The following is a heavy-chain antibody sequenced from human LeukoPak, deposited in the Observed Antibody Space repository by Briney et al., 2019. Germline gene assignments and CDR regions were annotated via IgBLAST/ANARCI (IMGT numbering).Heavy chain of an antibody. CDR3: VRGVSISSSWYNDI. CDR1: GFTFSDYY. V-gene: IGHV3-11*01. J-gene: IGHJ3*02. D-gene: IGHD6-13*01. CDR2: ISRGGSTT. Sequence: GGSLRLSCAASGFTFSDYYMNWIRQALGKGLEWVSYISRGGSTTYYADSVKSRFTISRDNAKNSLYLQMNSLRAEDTAVYYCVRGVSISSSWYNDIWGQGTMVTVSS.